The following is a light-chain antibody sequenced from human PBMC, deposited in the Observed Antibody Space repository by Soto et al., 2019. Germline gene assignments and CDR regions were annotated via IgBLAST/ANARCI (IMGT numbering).Light chain of an antibody. V-gene: IGKV1D-13*01. Sequence: AIQLTQSPSSLSASVGDRVTITCRASHVISTYFAWYQQKPGKAPQLLIHGASTLQSGVPSRFSGSASGTDFTLPISSLQPEDSAPYYCQQLSNYPFTFRGRNRVEIK. CDR3: QQLSNYPFT. J-gene: IGKJ4*01. CDR2: GAS. CDR1: HVISTY.